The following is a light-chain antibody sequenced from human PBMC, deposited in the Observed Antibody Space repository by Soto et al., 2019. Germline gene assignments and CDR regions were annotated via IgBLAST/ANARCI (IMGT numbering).Light chain of an antibody. CDR3: QQSAKIPRT. CDR1: QTISNY. CDR2: AAS. J-gene: IGKJ1*01. Sequence: DIQMTQSPSSLSASVGDRVTITCRASQTISNYVSWYQQKPGKPPKSLIYAASTLQSGVPPRFSGSGSGTDFTLTITSLLPEDSAVYYCQQSAKIPRTFGQGTKVEI. V-gene: IGKV1-39*01.